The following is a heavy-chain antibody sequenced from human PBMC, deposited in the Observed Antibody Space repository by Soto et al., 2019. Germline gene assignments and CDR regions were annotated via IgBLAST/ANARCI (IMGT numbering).Heavy chain of an antibody. CDR2: ISYDGSDK. D-gene: IGHD2-2*01. J-gene: IGHJ6*02. CDR3: AKVTGYCSSSSCRRDYYYYGMDV. Sequence: QPGGSLRLSCAASGFTFSNYGMHWVRQAPGKGLEWVAVISYDGSDKYYADSVKGRFTISRDNSKNTLYLQMNSLRAEDTAVYYCAKVTGYCSSSSCRRDYYYYGMDVWGQGTTVTVSS. CDR1: GFTFSNYG. V-gene: IGHV3-30*18.